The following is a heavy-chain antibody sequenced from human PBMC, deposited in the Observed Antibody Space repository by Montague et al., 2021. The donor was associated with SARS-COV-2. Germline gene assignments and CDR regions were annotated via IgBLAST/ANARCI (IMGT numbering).Heavy chain of an antibody. D-gene: IGHD3-10*01. V-gene: IGHV4-59*08. J-gene: IGHJ4*02. CDR3: ARLSYYGVGTSLGIDY. CDR1: GGSFSGYY. Sequence: SETLSLTCTVYGGSFSGYYWSWIRQPPGKGLEWIGDIYHSGSTNYNPSLKSRVTISVDTSKNQFSLKLSSVTAADTAVYYCARLSYYGVGTSLGIDYWGQGTPVTVSS. CDR2: IYHSGST.